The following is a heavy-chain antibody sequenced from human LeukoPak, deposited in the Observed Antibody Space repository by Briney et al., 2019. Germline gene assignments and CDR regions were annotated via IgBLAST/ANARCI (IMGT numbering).Heavy chain of an antibody. CDR2: MSYDGRNK. J-gene: IGHJ4*02. CDR1: GFTFSNYH. V-gene: IGHV3-30*04. D-gene: IGHD1-26*01. Sequence: GRSLRLSCAASGFTFSNYHMNWVRQAPGWGLEWVAVMSYDGRNKYYADSVKGRFTISRDNSKNTLYLQMNSLRPEDTAVYYCARDGSDWGQGTLVTVSS. CDR3: ARDGSD.